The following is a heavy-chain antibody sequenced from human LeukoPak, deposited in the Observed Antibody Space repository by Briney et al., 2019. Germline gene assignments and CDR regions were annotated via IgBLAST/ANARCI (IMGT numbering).Heavy chain of an antibody. CDR2: IRYDGTNK. CDR1: GFTFSSYG. J-gene: IGHJ4*02. Sequence: GGSLRLSCAASGFTFSSYGMHWVRQAPGQGLEWVTFIRYDGTNKYYADSVEGRFTISRDNSKNTLYLQMNSLRAEDTAVYYCATTVTTYFDYWGQGTLVTVSS. CDR3: ATTVTTYFDY. V-gene: IGHV3-30*02. D-gene: IGHD4-17*01.